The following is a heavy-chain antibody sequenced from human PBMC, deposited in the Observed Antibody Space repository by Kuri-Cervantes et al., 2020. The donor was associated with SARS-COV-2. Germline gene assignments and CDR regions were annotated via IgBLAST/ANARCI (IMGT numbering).Heavy chain of an antibody. V-gene: IGHV4-34*01. CDR3: ARGYSSAEYYFDY. Sequence: ESLKISCAVYGGSFSGYYWSWIRQPPGKGLEWIGEINHSGNTNYNPSLKSRVTISVDTSKNQFSLKLSSVTAADTAVYYCARGYSSAEYYFDYWGQGTLVTVSS. CDR2: INHSGNT. D-gene: IGHD6-25*01. J-gene: IGHJ4*02. CDR1: GGSFSGYY.